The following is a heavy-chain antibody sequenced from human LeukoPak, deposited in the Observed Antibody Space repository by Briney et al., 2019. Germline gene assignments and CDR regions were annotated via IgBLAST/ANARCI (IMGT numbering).Heavy chain of an antibody. D-gene: IGHD3-9*01. V-gene: IGHV3-48*03. Sequence: GGSLRLSCAASGFTFSSYEMNWVRQAPGKGLEWVSYISSSGSTIYYADSVRGRFTISRDNAKNSLYLQMNSLRAEDTAVYYCARDDILTGYPTPFDYWGQGTLVTVSS. CDR2: ISSSGSTI. CDR3: ARDDILTGYPTPFDY. CDR1: GFTFSSYE. J-gene: IGHJ4*02.